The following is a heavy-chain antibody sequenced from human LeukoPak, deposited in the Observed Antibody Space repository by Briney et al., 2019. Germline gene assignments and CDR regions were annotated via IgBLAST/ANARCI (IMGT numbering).Heavy chain of an antibody. D-gene: IGHD4-23*01. Sequence: SETLSLTCTVSGGSISNYYWSWIRQPPGKGLEWIGYIYYSGSTNYNPSLKSRVTISVDTSKNQFSLKLSSVTAADTAVYYCARDYGGNGLFDYWGQGTLVTVSS. V-gene: IGHV4-59*01. J-gene: IGHJ4*02. CDR1: GGSISNYY. CDR3: ARDYGGNGLFDY. CDR2: IYYSGST.